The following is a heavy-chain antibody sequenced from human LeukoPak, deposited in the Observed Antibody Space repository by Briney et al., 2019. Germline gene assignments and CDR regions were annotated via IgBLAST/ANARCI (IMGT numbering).Heavy chain of an antibody. CDR3: ASTKLSGYSSSWYRRGYFDY. V-gene: IGHV4-39*01. Sequence: PSETLSLTCTVSGGSISSTGYYWGWIRQPPGKGLEWIGSIYYSGSTYYNPSLKSRGTISVDTSKNQFSLKLSSVTAADTAVYYCASTKLSGYSSSWYRRGYFDYWGQGTLVTVSS. J-gene: IGHJ4*02. CDR2: IYYSGST. CDR1: GGSISSTGYY. D-gene: IGHD6-13*01.